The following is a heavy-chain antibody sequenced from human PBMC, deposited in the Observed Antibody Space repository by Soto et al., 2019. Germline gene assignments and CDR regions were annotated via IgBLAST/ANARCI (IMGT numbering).Heavy chain of an antibody. CDR3: ARDHDSSGYYYLGY. J-gene: IGHJ4*02. CDR1: GFTFSSYG. CDR2: IWYDGSNK. D-gene: IGHD3-22*01. Sequence: GGSLRLSCAASGFTFSSYGMHWVRQAPGKGLEWVAVIWYDGSNKYYADSVKGRFTISRDNSKNTLYLQMNSLRAEDTAVYYCARDHDSSGYYYLGYWGQGTLVTVSS. V-gene: IGHV3-33*01.